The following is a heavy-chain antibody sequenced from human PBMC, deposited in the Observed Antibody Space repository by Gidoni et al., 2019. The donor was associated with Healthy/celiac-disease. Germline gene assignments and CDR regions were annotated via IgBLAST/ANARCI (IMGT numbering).Heavy chain of an antibody. CDR3: ARLAPVMGRYYFDY. D-gene: IGHD2-8*01. J-gene: IGHJ4*02. Sequence: QVQLVQSGAEVKKPGSSVKVSCKASGGTFSSYAISWVRQAPGQGLEWMGGIIPIFGTANYAQKFQGRVTITADESTSTAYMELSSLRSEDTAVYYCARLAPVMGRYYFDYWGQGTLVTVSS. V-gene: IGHV1-69*01. CDR2: IIPIFGTA. CDR1: GGTFSSYA.